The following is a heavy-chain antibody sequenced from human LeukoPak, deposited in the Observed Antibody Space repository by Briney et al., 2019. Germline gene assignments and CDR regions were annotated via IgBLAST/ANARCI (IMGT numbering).Heavy chain of an antibody. J-gene: IGHJ4*02. CDR3: AREGGGGYIYGSGFDY. D-gene: IGHD5-18*01. V-gene: IGHV1-3*01. CDR2: INAGNGNT. Sequence: ASVNVSFNSSGYTFTIYAKHWVRHGPGQRHGWMGWINAGNGNTKYSQKFQGRVTITSDKSASTAYMELSSLRSEDTAVYYCAREGGGGYIYGSGFDYWGQGTLVTVSS. CDR1: GYTFTIYA.